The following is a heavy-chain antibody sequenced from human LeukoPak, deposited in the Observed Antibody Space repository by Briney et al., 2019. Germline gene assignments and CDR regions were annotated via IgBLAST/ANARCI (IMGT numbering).Heavy chain of an antibody. CDR2: ISGDGGSR. CDR3: ARAREGYNRLDF. J-gene: IGHJ4*02. D-gene: IGHD5-24*01. Sequence: PGGCLRLSCAASGFTLNIYAMSWVRRARGRGLEGGSSISGDGGSRWHADSVRGRFTISRDASTNTLYVQMNSLRAEDTALYYCARAREGYNRLDFWGLGTLVTVSS. V-gene: IGHV3-23*01. CDR1: GFTLNIYA.